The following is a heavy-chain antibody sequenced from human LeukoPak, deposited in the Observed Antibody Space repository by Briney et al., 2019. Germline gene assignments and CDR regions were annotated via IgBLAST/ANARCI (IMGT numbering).Heavy chain of an antibody. V-gene: IGHV3-23*01. CDR2: ITGSGGHT. D-gene: IGHD2-21*02. Sequence: GGSLRLSCEASGFTFNNYALAWVRQSPGKGLDWVSGITGSGGHTYYAHSPKGRFTTSRYTSQNTLYLQMYSLRAEDTAVYYCTKDLTDLQYYYTDVWGKGTTVIVSS. CDR3: TKDLTDLQYYYTDV. J-gene: IGHJ6*03. CDR1: GFTFNNYA.